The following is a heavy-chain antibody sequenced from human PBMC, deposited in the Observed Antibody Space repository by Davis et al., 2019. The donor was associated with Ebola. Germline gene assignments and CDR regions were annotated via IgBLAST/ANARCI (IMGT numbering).Heavy chain of an antibody. CDR2: ISATARYT. V-gene: IGHV3-21*06. CDR3: AGDIRRGENYGWFDP. CDR1: GLTFSSYN. J-gene: IGHJ5*02. Sequence: GESLKISCAGSGLTFSSYNMNWIRQAPGKGLEWASSISATARYTYYADSVEGRFTISRDNARDSVYLQMNSLRVEDTAIYFCAGDIRRGENYGWFDPWGHGTLVTVSS. D-gene: IGHD4/OR15-4a*01.